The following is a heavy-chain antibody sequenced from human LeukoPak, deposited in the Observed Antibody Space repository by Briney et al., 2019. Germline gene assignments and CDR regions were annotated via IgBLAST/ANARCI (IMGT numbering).Heavy chain of an antibody. J-gene: IGHJ6*02. Sequence: GSLRLSCAASGFTFSSYGMHWVRQAPGKGLEWVAVIWYDRSNKYYADSVKGRFTISRDNSKNTLYLQMNSLRAEDTAVYYCARSGYDLYYYYGMDVWGQGTTVTVSS. V-gene: IGHV3-33*01. CDR1: GFTFSSYG. CDR3: ARSGYDLYYYYGMDV. D-gene: IGHD5-12*01. CDR2: IWYDRSNK.